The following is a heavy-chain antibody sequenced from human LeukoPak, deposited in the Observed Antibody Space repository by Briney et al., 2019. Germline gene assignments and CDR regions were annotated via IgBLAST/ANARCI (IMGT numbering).Heavy chain of an antibody. D-gene: IGHD2-2*01. CDR2: IYPCDSET. CDR1: GYSFTSYW. V-gene: IGHV5-51*01. J-gene: IGHJ6*04. Sequence: GESLKISCKGSGYSFTSYWIGWVRQMPGKGLEWMGSIYPCDSETRYSPSFQGQVTISADKSISTAYLQCSSLKASDTAMYYCARQGGIYCSNTTRYEVPYYGMDVWGKGPTVTVSS. CDR3: ARQGGIYCSNTTRYEVPYYGMDV.